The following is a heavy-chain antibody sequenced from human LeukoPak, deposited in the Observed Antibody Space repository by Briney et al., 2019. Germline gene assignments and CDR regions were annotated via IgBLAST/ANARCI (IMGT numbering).Heavy chain of an antibody. Sequence: ASVKVSCKASGYTFTGYYMHWVRQAPGQGLEWMGWINPNSGGTNYAQKFQGRVTMTRDTSISTAYMELSRLRSDDTAVYYCARDLPYSGSRPGAFDIWGQGTMVTVSS. V-gene: IGHV1-2*02. D-gene: IGHD1-26*01. CDR3: ARDLPYSGSRPGAFDI. CDR1: GYTFTGYY. CDR2: INPNSGGT. J-gene: IGHJ3*02.